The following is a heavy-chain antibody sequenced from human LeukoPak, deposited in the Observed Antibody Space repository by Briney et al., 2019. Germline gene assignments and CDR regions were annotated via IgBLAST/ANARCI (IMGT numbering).Heavy chain of an antibody. CDR1: GGTFRTYS. CDR3: ARVDRYHFYLDV. Sequence: ASVKVSCKASGGTFRTYSVTWVRQAPGQGLEWMGGIIPIFGTPNYAQKFQGRVKVTTDDATGTAYMELSSLMSEDTAICYCARVDRYHFYLDVWGKGTPVTVSS. J-gene: IGHJ6*03. V-gene: IGHV1-69*05. CDR2: IIPIFGTP.